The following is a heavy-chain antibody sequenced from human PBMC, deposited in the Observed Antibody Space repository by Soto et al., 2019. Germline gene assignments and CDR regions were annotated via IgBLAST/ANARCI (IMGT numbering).Heavy chain of an antibody. CDR1: GYTFTSYA. CDR2: INAGNGNT. D-gene: IGHD1-26*01. Sequence: GASVKVSCKASGYTFTSYAMHWVRQAPGQRLEWMGWINAGNGNTKYSQKFQGRVTITRDTSASTAYMELSSLRSEDTAVYYCARASGSYYVRFWYFDYWGQGTLVTVSS. V-gene: IGHV1-3*01. J-gene: IGHJ4*02. CDR3: ARASGSYYVRFWYFDY.